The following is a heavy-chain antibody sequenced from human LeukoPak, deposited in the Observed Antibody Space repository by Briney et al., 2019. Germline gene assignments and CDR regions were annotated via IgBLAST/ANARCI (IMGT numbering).Heavy chain of an antibody. Sequence: GGSLRLSCAASGFTVSSNYMSWVRQAPGKGLEWVSVIYSGSSTYYADSVKGRFTISRDNRRNSLYLQMSSLRTEDTALYYCARASPRGWYHWNYYFDSWGQGTLVTVSS. J-gene: IGHJ4*02. CDR1: GFTVSSNY. CDR2: IYSGSST. V-gene: IGHV3-53*05. CDR3: ARASPRGWYHWNYYFDS. D-gene: IGHD1-7*01.